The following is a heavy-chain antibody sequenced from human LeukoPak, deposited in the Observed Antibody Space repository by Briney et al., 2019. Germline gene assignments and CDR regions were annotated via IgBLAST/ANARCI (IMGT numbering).Heavy chain of an antibody. D-gene: IGHD2-8*02. CDR1: GSTFSRNA. V-gene: IGHV3-30*02. Sequence: PGGSLRLSCAASGSTFSRNAIHWVRQGPGKGLEWVSYIAHHGSNKYYADSVKGRFTISRDNSKRTLYLQMNSLRADDTAVYYCAKDGSWSCTDWGQGTLVTLSS. CDR3: AKDGSWSCTD. CDR2: IAHHGSNK. J-gene: IGHJ4*02.